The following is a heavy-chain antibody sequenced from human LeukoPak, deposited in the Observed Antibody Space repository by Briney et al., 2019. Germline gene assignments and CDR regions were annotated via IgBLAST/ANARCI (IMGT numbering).Heavy chain of an antibody. CDR2: INYSGRT. Sequence: SETLSLTCSVSGDSNSNYYWSWIRQPPGKGLEWIGYINYSGRTDYNPSLKSRVTISVDTSKNQFSLRLSSVTAADTAVYYCARGNRLFDNWGQGTMVTVSS. D-gene: IGHD2/OR15-2a*01. CDR3: ARGNRLFDN. J-gene: IGHJ4*02. CDR1: GDSNSNYY. V-gene: IGHV4-59*01.